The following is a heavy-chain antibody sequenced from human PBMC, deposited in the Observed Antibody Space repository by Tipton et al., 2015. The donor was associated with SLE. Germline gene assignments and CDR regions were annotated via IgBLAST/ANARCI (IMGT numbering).Heavy chain of an antibody. CDR3: AKDRSRYNWNYEYYYGMDV. Sequence: SLRLSCAASGFTFSSYGMHWVRQAPGKGLEWVAFIRYDGSNKYFADPVKGRFTISRDNSKNTLYLQMNSLRAEDTAVYYCAKDRSRYNWNYEYYYGMDVWGQGTTVTVSS. V-gene: IGHV3-30*02. CDR2: IRYDGSNK. J-gene: IGHJ6*02. CDR1: GFTFSSYG. D-gene: IGHD1-7*01.